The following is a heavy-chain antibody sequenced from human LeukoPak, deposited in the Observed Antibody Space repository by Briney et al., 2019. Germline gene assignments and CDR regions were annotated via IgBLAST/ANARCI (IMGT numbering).Heavy chain of an antibody. CDR2: IKQDGSEK. CDR3: ARREYCSSTSCYGVSY. J-gene: IGHJ4*02. Sequence: GGSLRLSCAASGFTFSSYWMSWVRQAPGKGLEWVANIKQDGSEKYYVDSVKGRFTISRDNAKNSLYLQMNSLRAEDTAVYYCARREYCSSTSCYGVSYWGQGTLVTVSS. D-gene: IGHD2-2*01. CDR1: GFTFSSYW. V-gene: IGHV3-7*01.